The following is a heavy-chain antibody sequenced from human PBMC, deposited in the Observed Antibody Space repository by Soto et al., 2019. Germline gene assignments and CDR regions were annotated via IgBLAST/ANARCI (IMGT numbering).Heavy chain of an antibody. J-gene: IGHJ4*02. Sequence: SETLSLTCTVSGGSISSGGYYWSWIRQHPGKGLEWIGYIYYSGSTYYNPSLKSRVTISVDTSKNQFSLKLSSVTAADTAVYYCARGGRKWGYKGPTSDYFDYWGQGTLVTVSS. CDR2: IYYSGST. V-gene: IGHV4-31*03. CDR3: ARGGRKWGYKGPTSDYFDY. CDR1: GGSISSGGYY. D-gene: IGHD1-26*01.